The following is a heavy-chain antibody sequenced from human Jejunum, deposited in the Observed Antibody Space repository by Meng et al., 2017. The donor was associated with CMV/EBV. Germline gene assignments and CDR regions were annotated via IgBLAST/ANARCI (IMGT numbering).Heavy chain of an antibody. CDR3: AKKRIQPIAVPYYDY. CDR2: ISITGDRT. Sequence: YGVSFMCEAMGWVRRTPGKGLEWLAAISITGDRTYYLDYVRGRFFISRDDSRNTLFLQMNSLRAEDTAVYYCAKKRIQPIAVPYYDYWGQGTLVTVSS. CDR1: GVSFMCEA. D-gene: IGHD1-1*01. J-gene: IGHJ4*02. V-gene: IGHV3-23*01.